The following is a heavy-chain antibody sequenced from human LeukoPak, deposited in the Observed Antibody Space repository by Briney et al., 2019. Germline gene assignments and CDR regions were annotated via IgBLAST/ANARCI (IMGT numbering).Heavy chain of an antibody. Sequence: GGSLRLSCEASGFNFDDYAMHWVRQVPGKGLEGVSGITWNSGNILYPDSVKGRFIISRDNAKNSLYLKMNSLRAEDTAFYYCAKGLGVASLIVDALHIWGQGTMVSVSS. CDR1: GFNFDDYA. D-gene: IGHD1-26*01. V-gene: IGHV3-9*01. CDR3: AKGLGVASLIVDALHI. J-gene: IGHJ3*02. CDR2: ITWNSGNI.